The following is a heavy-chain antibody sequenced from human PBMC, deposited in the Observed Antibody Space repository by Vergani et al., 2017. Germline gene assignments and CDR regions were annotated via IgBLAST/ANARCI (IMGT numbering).Heavy chain of an antibody. V-gene: IGHV3-9*01. CDR2: ISWNSGSI. CDR1: GFTFDDYA. J-gene: IGHJ4*02. Sequence: EVQLLESGGGLVQPGGSLRLSCAASGFTFDDYAMHWVRQAPGKGLEWVSTISWNSGSIGYADSVKGRFTISRDNAKNSLYLQMNSLRAEDTALYYCAKDTGVASAGTIDYWGQGTLVTVSS. CDR3: AKDTGVASAGTIDY. D-gene: IGHD6-13*01.